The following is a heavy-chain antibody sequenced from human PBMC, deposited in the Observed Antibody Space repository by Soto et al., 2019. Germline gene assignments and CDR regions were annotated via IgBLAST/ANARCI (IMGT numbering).Heavy chain of an antibody. CDR3: AKPHRDVYSKAFFYH. Sequence: PGGSLRLSCAASEFTFSTYAISWVRQAPWKGLESLSGISGSGVGTYYADSVKGRFTISRDNSKNTVYLQMNSLRAEDTAVYYCAKPHRDVYSKAFFYHLGQGTLVTVCS. CDR1: EFTFSTYA. J-gene: IGHJ4*02. D-gene: IGHD4-4*01. V-gene: IGHV3-23*01. CDR2: ISGSGVGT.